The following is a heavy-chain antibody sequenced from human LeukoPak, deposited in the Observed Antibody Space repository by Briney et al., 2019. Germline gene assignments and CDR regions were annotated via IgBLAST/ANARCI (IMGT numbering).Heavy chain of an antibody. CDR2: INHSGST. Sequence: SETLSLICAGYGGSFSGYYWSWIRQPPGKGLEWIGEINHSGSTNYNPSLKSRVTISVDTSKNQFSLKLSSATAADTAVYYCARGAPRYGGSYWGQGTLVTVSS. J-gene: IGHJ4*02. CDR1: GGSFSGYY. V-gene: IGHV4-34*01. D-gene: IGHD4-23*01. CDR3: ARGAPRYGGSY.